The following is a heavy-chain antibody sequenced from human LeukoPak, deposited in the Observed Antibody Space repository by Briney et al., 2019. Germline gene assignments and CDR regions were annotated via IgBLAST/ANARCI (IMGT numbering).Heavy chain of an antibody. J-gene: IGHJ4*02. V-gene: IGHV1-2*06. CDR2: INPNSGGT. CDR3: ARDRGYSYGYDPDY. Sequence: EASVKVSCKASGYTFTGYYMHWVRQAPGQGLEWMGRINPNSGGTNYAQKFQGRVTMTRDTSISTAYMELSRLRSDDTAVYYCARDRGYSYGYDPDYWGQGTLVIVSS. D-gene: IGHD5-18*01. CDR1: GYTFTGYY.